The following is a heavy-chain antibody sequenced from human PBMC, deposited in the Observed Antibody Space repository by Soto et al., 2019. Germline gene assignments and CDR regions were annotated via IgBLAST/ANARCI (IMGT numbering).Heavy chain of an antibody. CDR2: INGDGITR. J-gene: IGHJ6*02. Sequence: EVQLVESGGGLVQPGGSLRLSCAASEFAFNTYWMHWVRQVPGKGLEWVSRINGDGITRTYADSVKGRFTISRDNAENILYMHMNSLRAEDTAVYYCAREKAYGLDVWGQGTTVTVSS. CDR1: EFAFNTYW. CDR3: AREKAYGLDV. V-gene: IGHV3-74*01.